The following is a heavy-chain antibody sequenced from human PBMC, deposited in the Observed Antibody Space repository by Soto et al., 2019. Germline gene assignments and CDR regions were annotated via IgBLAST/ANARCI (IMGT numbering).Heavy chain of an antibody. CDR1: GFTFSGFD. Sequence: WGSLRLSCEASGFTFSGFDMHWVRQPTGKGLEWVSSIGTAGDTYYAVSVKGRFTISRDNAKNSLSLHMISLRAGAMAVYFCAKSQEIGTLFFDSWGQGTQVTVSS. D-gene: IGHD6-13*01. CDR2: IGTAGDT. J-gene: IGHJ4*02. CDR3: AKSQEIGTLFFDS. V-gene: IGHV3-13*01.